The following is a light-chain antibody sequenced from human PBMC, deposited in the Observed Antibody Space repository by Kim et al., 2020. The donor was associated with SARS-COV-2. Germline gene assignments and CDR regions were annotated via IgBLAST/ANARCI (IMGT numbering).Light chain of an antibody. Sequence: EIVMTQSPAFLSVSPGEGATLSCWASQSVTSNLAWYQQKPGQSPRLLIFAASSRATDIPARFSGSGSGTHFTLTISSLQSEDSAIYYCQQYHDWPPLTFGGGTKLEI. CDR3: QQYHDWPPLT. CDR2: AAS. CDR1: QSVTSN. J-gene: IGKJ4*01. V-gene: IGKV3-15*01.